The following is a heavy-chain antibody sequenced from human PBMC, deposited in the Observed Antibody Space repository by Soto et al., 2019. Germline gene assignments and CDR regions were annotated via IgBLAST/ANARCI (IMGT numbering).Heavy chain of an antibody. J-gene: IGHJ6*02. CDR3: ARDRRLEVRANYYYGMDV. CDR2: IIPIFGTA. Sequence: SVKVSCKASGGTFSSYAISWVRQAPGQGLEWMGGIIPIFGTANYAQKFQGRVTITADESTSTAYMELSSLRSEDTAVYYCARDRRLEVRANYYYGMDVWGQGTTVTVS. V-gene: IGHV1-69*13. D-gene: IGHD3-10*01. CDR1: GGTFSSYA.